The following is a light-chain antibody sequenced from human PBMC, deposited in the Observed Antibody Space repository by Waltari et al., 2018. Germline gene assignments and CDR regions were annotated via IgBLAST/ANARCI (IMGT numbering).Light chain of an antibody. CDR1: SSNIGSHN. CDR3: AAWDDSLNGL. J-gene: IGLJ2*01. Sequence: QSVLTQPPSASGTPGQRVTISCSGRSSNIGSHNVNWYQKVPGTDPKHLIYSTNQRPSRVPDRFSCSKSGASASLDISGLQSEDEAEYYCAAWDDSLNGLFGGGTKLTVL. V-gene: IGLV1-44*01. CDR2: STN.